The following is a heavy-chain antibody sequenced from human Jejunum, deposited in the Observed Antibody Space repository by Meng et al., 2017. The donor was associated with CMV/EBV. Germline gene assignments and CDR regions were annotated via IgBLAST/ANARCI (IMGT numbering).Heavy chain of an antibody. V-gene: IGHV3-7*04. CDR3: EGGDGY. J-gene: IGHJ4*02. Sequence: SLRLSYAASGFTFRSSWMSWVRQAPGKGLEWVANINDDGTWSQYVDSVKGRFIISRDNAQNSLYLQMNSLRVDDTAMYFCEGGDGYWGRGTLVTVSS. CDR2: INDDGTWS. CDR1: GFTFRSSW.